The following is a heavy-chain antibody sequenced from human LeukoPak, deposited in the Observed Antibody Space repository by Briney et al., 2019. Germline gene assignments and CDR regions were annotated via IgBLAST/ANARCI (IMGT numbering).Heavy chain of an antibody. CDR1: GGSISSGSYY. CDR3: ARIVGAHFDY. V-gene: IGHV4-61*02. CDR2: IYTSGST. Sequence: PSETLSLTCTVSGGSISSGSYYWSWIRQPAGKGLEWIGRIYTSGSTNYNPSLKSRVTISVDTSKNQFSLKLSSVTAADTAVYYCARIVGAHFDYWGQGTLVTVSS. D-gene: IGHD1-26*01. J-gene: IGHJ4*02.